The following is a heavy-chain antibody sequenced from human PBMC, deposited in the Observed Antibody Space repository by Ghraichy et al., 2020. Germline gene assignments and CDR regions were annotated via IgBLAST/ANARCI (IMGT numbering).Heavy chain of an antibody. V-gene: IGHV3-21*01. CDR2: ISSSSSYI. J-gene: IGHJ6*02. Sequence: GGSLRLSCAASGFTFSSYSMNWVRQAPGKGLEWVSSISSSSSYIYYADSVKGRFTISRDNAKNSLYLQMNSLRAEDTAVYYCARVNGDFWSGFPRYGMDVWGQGTTVTVSS. CDR1: GFTFSSYS. CDR3: ARVNGDFWSGFPRYGMDV. D-gene: IGHD3-3*01.